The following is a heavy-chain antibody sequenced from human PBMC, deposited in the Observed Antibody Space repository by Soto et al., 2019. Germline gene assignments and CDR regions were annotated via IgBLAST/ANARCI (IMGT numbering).Heavy chain of an antibody. Sequence: GASVKVSCKASGYTFTSYYMHWVRQAPGQGLEWMGIINPSDSYTNYSPSFQGHVTISADKSISTAYLQWSSLKASGTAMYYCARHNFWSGYDYWGQGTLVTVSS. D-gene: IGHD3-3*01. V-gene: IGHV5-10-1*01. CDR1: GYTFTSYY. J-gene: IGHJ4*02. CDR2: INPSDSYT. CDR3: ARHNFWSGYDY.